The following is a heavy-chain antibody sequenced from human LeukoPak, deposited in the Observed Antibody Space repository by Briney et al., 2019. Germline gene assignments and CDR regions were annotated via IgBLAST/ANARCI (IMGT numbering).Heavy chain of an antibody. Sequence: SETLSLTCTVSGGSISNFYWNWIRQPAGKGLEWIGRINPSGSTNYNPSLKSRLTMSVDMSKSQLSLELSSVTAADTAIYYCARGYGDFDYWGQGTLVTVSS. CDR3: ARGYGDFDY. J-gene: IGHJ4*02. CDR2: INPSGST. D-gene: IGHD4-17*01. CDR1: GGSISNFY. V-gene: IGHV4-4*07.